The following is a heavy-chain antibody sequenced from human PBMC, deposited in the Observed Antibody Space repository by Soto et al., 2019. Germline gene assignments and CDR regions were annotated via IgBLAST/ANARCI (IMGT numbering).Heavy chain of an antibody. CDR1: GGSISTYY. Sequence: SETLSLTCTVSGGSISTYYWNWIRQPPGKGLEWVGYIHYSGSTKYNPSLKSRVTISVDTSKNQFSLKLNSVTAADTAVYYCARQNSNPPYYYSYMDVWGKGTTVTVSS. D-gene: IGHD4-4*01. CDR3: ARQNSNPPYYYSYMDV. J-gene: IGHJ6*03. V-gene: IGHV4-59*08. CDR2: IHYSGST.